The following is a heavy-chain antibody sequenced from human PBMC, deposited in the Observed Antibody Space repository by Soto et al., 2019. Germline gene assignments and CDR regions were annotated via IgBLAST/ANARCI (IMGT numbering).Heavy chain of an antibody. CDR2: VHYSGTT. CDR1: GGSISNFY. J-gene: IGHJ6*02. CDR3: ARHKDAGSDRGGMDV. D-gene: IGHD6-25*01. Sequence: QVQLQESGPGLVKPSETLSLTCTVSGGSISNFYWTWIRQPPGKGLEWIGNVHYSGTTNYNPSVSSPVTTSVDTAKNQLSLNLISVTAADTAVYYGARHKDAGSDRGGMDVWGQGTTVTVSS. V-gene: IGHV4-59*08.